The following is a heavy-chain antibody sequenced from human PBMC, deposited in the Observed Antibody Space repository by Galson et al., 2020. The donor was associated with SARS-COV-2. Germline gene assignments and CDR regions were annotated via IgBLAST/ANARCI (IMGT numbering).Heavy chain of an antibody. D-gene: IGHD3-22*01. V-gene: IGHV3-7*05. CDR3: ARDANYHDGGVYYDVFDL. CDR1: GFTLSSYW. Sequence: GGSLRLPCVASGFTLSSYWMTWFRQAPGKGPEWVANIKQDGSKKYSVDSMEGRFTISRDNAKNSVSLQMSSLRVEDTAVYYCARDANYHDGGVYYDVFDLWGQGTMVIVSS. J-gene: IGHJ3*01. CDR2: IKQDGSKK.